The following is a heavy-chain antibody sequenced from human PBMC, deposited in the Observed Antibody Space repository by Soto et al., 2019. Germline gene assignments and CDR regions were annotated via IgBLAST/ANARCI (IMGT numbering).Heavy chain of an antibody. CDR3: AREPQYCSSTSCYYNYYYYGMDV. J-gene: IGHJ6*02. CDR2: INPSGGST. Sequence: ASVKASCKASGYTFTSYYIHWVRQAPGQGLEWMGIINPSGGSTSYAQKFQGRVTMTRDTSTSTVYMELSSLRSEDTAVYYCAREPQYCSSTSCYYNYYYYGMDVWGQGTTVTVSS. CDR1: GYTFTSYY. V-gene: IGHV1-46*03. D-gene: IGHD2-2*01.